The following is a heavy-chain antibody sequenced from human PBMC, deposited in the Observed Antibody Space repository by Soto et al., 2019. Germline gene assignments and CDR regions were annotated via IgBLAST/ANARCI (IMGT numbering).Heavy chain of an antibody. D-gene: IGHD3-22*01. Sequence: QVQLVQSGAEVKKPGSSVKVSCKASGGTFSSYAISWERQAPGQGLEWMGGIIPNFGTGNYAQKFQGRVTITADESTSTGYMELSSLRSEDTAVYYCARAGDYYDSSGYYGNYWGQGTLVTVSS. J-gene: IGHJ4*02. CDR2: IIPNFGTG. CDR3: ARAGDYYDSSGYYGNY. V-gene: IGHV1-69*01. CDR1: GGTFSSYA.